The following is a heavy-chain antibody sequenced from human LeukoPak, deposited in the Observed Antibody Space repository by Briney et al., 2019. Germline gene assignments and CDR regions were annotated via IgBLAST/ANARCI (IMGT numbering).Heavy chain of an antibody. J-gene: IGHJ3*02. CDR2: IYYSGST. Sequence: SETLSLTCTVSGGSISSGDYYWSWIRQPPGKGLEWIGYIYYSGSTYYNPSLKSRVTISVDTSKNQFSLKLSSVTATDTAVYYCARERFVVVPAAKFEDDAFDIWGQGTMVTVSS. CDR3: ARERFVVVPAAKFEDDAFDI. D-gene: IGHD2-2*01. V-gene: IGHV4-30-4*08. CDR1: GGSISSGDYY.